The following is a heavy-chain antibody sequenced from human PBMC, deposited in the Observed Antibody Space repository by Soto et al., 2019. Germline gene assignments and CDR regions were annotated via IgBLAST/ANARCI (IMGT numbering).Heavy chain of an antibody. Sequence: PGGSLRLSCAASGFTFSSYAMSWVRQAPGKGLERVSAISGSGGSTYYADSVKGRFTISRDNSKNTLYLQMNSLRAEDTAVYYCAKTQVLRYFDWLSPYYFDYWGQGXLVTVSS. CDR2: ISGSGGST. D-gene: IGHD3-9*01. J-gene: IGHJ4*02. CDR3: AKTQVLRYFDWLSPYYFDY. V-gene: IGHV3-23*01. CDR1: GFTFSSYA.